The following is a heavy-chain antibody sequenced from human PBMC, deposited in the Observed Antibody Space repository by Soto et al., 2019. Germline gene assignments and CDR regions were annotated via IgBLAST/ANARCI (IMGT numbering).Heavy chain of an antibody. D-gene: IGHD2-15*01. CDR2: IYAGDSDT. Sequence: GESLKISCNGSGYSFTNYWIGWVRQMPGKGLEWMGLIYAGDSDTRSSPSFQGQVTFSVDMSINAAYLQWTSLRASGTAIYYCARGYCSGGTCYSQRDFYYALDVWGQGTTVTVYS. CDR1: GYSFTNYW. V-gene: IGHV5-51*01. J-gene: IGHJ6*02. CDR3: ARGYCSGGTCYSQRDFYYALDV.